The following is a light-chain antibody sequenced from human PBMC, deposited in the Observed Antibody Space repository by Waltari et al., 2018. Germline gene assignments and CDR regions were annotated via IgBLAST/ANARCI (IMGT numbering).Light chain of an antibody. CDR3: QQGNTTPLT. Sequence: DIQITQSPSFLSASVAAGVTIAFRSSQSIDTYLYWYQQKPGKAPTLLIYAASNLERGVPARFSGSGSGTDFTLTISSLQPEDFATYFCQQGNTTPLTFGEGTQVEMK. CDR2: AAS. J-gene: IGKJ4*01. CDR1: QSIDTY. V-gene: IGKV1-39*01.